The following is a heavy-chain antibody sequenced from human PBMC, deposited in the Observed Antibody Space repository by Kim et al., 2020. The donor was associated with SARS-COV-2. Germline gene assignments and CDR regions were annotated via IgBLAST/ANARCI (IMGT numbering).Heavy chain of an antibody. V-gene: IGHV1-69*13. D-gene: IGHD4-17*01. CDR3: ARLRSMLQPLYYYGMDV. Sequence: SVKVSCKASGGTFSSYAISWVRQAPGQGLEWMGGIIPIFGTANYAQKFQGRVTITADESTSTAYMELSSLRSEDTAVYYCARLRSMLQPLYYYGMDVWGQGTTVTVSS. CDR1: GGTFSSYA. J-gene: IGHJ6*02. CDR2: IIPIFGTA.